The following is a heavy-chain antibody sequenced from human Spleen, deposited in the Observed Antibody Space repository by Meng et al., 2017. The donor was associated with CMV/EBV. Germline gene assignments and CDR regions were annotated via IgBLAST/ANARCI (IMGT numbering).Heavy chain of an antibody. CDR2: ISSSSSYI. V-gene: IGHV3-21*01. CDR3: ARGSSGYYYYGMDV. D-gene: IGHD3-22*01. CDR1: GFTFSSYS. Sequence: ETLSLTCAASGFTFSSYSMNWVRQAPGKGLEWVSSISSSSSYIYYADSVKGRFTISRDNAKNSLYLQMNSLRAEDTAVYYCARGSSGYYYYGMDVWGQGTTVTVSS. J-gene: IGHJ6*02.